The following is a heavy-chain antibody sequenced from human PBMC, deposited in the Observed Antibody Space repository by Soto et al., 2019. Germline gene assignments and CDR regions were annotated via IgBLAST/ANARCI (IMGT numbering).Heavy chain of an antibody. Sequence: QVQLQESGPGLVKPSETLSLTCTVSGDSISRYYWSWIRLSPGKGLEWIGYIYYSGETNYNPSVKSRVTISVDRTTTLFSLKLSSVTAADTAVYYCARDQGGEFLKGSGMDVWGQGTTVTVSS. CDR2: IYYSGET. D-gene: IGHD3-10*01. V-gene: IGHV4-59*01. CDR3: ARDQGGEFLKGSGMDV. CDR1: GDSISRYY. J-gene: IGHJ6*02.